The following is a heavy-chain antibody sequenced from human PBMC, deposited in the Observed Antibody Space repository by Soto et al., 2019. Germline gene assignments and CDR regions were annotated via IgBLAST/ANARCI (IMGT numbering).Heavy chain of an antibody. CDR2: ISSSGSTI. V-gene: IGHV3-11*01. CDR1: GFTFSDYY. D-gene: IGHD6-13*01. J-gene: IGHJ5*02. CDR3: AREEIAAAGSSGNWFDP. Sequence: LRLSCAASGFTFSDYYMSWIRQAPGKGLEWVSYISSSGSTIYYADSVKGRFTISRDNAKNSLYLQMNSLRAEDTAVYYGAREEIAAAGSSGNWFDPWGQGTLVTVSS.